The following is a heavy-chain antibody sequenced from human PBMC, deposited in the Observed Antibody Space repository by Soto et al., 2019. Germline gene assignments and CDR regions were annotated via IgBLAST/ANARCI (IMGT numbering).Heavy chain of an antibody. CDR3: ARVRVVEDYYYYYGMDV. CDR2: INPNSGGT. CDR1: GYTFTGYY. J-gene: IGHJ6*02. V-gene: IGHV1-2*04. D-gene: IGHD2-15*01. Sequence: ASVKVSCKASGYTFTGYYMHWVRQAPGQGLEWMGWINPNSGGTNYAQKFQGWVTMTRDTSISTAYMELSRLRSDDTAVYYCARVRVVEDYYYYYGMDVWGQGTTVTVSS.